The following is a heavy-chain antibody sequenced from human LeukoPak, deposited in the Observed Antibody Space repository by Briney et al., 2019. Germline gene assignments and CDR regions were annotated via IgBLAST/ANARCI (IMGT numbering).Heavy chain of an antibody. D-gene: IGHD2-2*01. Sequence: GGSLRLSCAASGFTFSSYSMNWVRQAPGKGLEWVSYISSSSSTIYYADSVKGRFTISRDNAKNSLYLQMNSLRAEDTAVYYCARDSDIVVVPAAMGNALDIWGQGTMVTVSS. J-gene: IGHJ3*02. CDR1: GFTFSSYS. V-gene: IGHV3-48*01. CDR3: ARDSDIVVVPAAMGNALDI. CDR2: ISSSSSTI.